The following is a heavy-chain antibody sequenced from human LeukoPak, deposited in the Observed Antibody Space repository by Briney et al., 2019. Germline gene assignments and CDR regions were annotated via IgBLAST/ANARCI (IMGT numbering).Heavy chain of an antibody. CDR1: GFTFSSYA. J-gene: IGHJ6*02. V-gene: IGHV3-23*01. Sequence: PGGSLRLSCAASGFTFSSYAMSWVRQAPGKGLEWVSAISGSGGSTYYADSVKGRFTISRDNSKNTLYLQMNSLRAEDTAVYYCAKDPSVMVSQTMDVWGQGTTVTVSS. CDR2: ISGSGGST. D-gene: IGHD5-18*01. CDR3: AKDPSVMVSQTMDV.